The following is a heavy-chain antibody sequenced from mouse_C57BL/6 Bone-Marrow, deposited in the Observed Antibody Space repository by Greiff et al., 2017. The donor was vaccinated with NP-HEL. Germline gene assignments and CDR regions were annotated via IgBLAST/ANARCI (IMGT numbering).Heavy chain of an antibody. V-gene: IGHV1-69*01. CDR1: GYTFTSYW. CDR3: ARERTGKGYAMDY. D-gene: IGHD4-1*01. CDR2: IDPSDSYT. Sequence: VQLQQPGAELVMPGASVKLSCKASGYTFTSYWMHWVKQRPGQGLEWIGEIDPSDSYTTYNQKFKGKSTLTVDKSSSTAYMQLSSLTSEDSAVYYCARERTGKGYAMDYWGQGTSVTVSS. J-gene: IGHJ4*01.